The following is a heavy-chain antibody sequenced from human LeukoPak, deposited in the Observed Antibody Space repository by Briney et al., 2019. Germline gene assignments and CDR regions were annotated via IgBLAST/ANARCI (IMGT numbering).Heavy chain of an antibody. V-gene: IGHV3-66*01. CDR2: IYSGGRT. CDR3: ARCIGSGWNDNWYFDL. D-gene: IGHD6-19*01. CDR1: GFTFSSYA. J-gene: IGHJ2*01. Sequence: PGRSLRLFHAASGFTFSSYAMQWVRQAPGKGLEWVSVIYSGGRTYYASFVKGRFTISRENCKNTLYLQMNSLRAEDTAVYYCARCIGSGWNDNWYFDLWGRGTLVTVSS.